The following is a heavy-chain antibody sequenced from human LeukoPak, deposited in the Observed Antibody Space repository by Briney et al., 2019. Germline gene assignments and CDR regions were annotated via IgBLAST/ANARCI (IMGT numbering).Heavy chain of an antibody. D-gene: IGHD3-10*01. CDR1: GGSISSSSYY. CDR3: ARDTMVRGVISFNWFDP. Sequence: SETLSLTCTVSGGSISSSSYYWGWIRQPPGKGLEWIGSIYYSGSTYYNPSLKNRVTISVDTSKNQFSLKLSSVTAADTAVYYCARDTMVRGVISFNWFDPWGQGTLVTVSS. V-gene: IGHV4-39*02. J-gene: IGHJ5*02. CDR2: IYYSGST.